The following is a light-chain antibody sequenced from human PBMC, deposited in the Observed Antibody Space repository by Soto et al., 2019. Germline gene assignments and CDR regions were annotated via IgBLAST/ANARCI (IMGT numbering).Light chain of an antibody. CDR3: QQYNSYSWT. CDR1: QRISSW. J-gene: IGKJ1*01. Sequence: DIQMTQSPSTLSASVGDRVTITCRASQRISSWLAWYQQKPGKDPKLLIYQASSLESGAPSRFSGGGSGTEFTLTISSLQPDDFATYYCQQYNSYSWTFGQGTKVVIK. CDR2: QAS. V-gene: IGKV1-5*03.